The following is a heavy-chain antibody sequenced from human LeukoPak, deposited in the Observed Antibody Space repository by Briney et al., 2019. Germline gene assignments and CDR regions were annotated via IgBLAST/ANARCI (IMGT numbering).Heavy chain of an antibody. J-gene: IGHJ4*02. CDR3: VKDHKSGRFFDY. CDR1: GFTYNTCA. Sequence: GGSQRLSCAASGFTYNTCAMTWVRQAPGKGLEWVADITRRGDNTYYADSVKGRFTISRDNSKNTLFLEMNSLRAEDTAIYFCVKDHKSGRFFDYWGQGTLVAVSA. D-gene: IGHD3-16*01. V-gene: IGHV3-23*01. CDR2: ITRRGDNT.